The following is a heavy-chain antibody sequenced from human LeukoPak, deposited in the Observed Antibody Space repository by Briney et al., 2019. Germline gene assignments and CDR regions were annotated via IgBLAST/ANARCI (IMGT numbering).Heavy chain of an antibody. J-gene: IGHJ6*04. Sequence: PSETLSLTCAVSGYSISSGYYWGWIRQPPGQGLGWIGSIYHSGSTYYNPSLKSRVTISVDTSKNQFSLKLSSVTAADTAVYYCARVMDYYGSGSYPGGMDVWGKGTTVTVSS. D-gene: IGHD3-10*01. CDR3: ARVMDYYGSGSYPGGMDV. CDR2: IYHSGST. CDR1: GYSISSGYY. V-gene: IGHV4-38-2*01.